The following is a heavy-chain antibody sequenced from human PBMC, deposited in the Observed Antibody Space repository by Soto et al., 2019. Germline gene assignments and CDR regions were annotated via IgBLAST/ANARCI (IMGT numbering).Heavy chain of an antibody. CDR2: ISSSGDTI. CDR3: AEDGGQWVQGYFDY. J-gene: IGHJ4*02. CDR1: GFTFSGYN. V-gene: IGHV3-11*01. D-gene: IGHD6-19*01. Sequence: GGSLRLSCAASGFTFSGYNMNWIRQAPGKGLEWVSYISSSGDTIYYADSVKGRFTISRDNTKNSLYLQMNSLRAEDTAVYYCAEDGGQWVQGYFDYWGQGALVTVSS.